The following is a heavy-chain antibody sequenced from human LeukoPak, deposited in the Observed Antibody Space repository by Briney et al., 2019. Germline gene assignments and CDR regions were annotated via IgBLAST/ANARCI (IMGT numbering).Heavy chain of an antibody. Sequence: SETLSLTCTVSGVSISSYYWSWIRQPPGKGLEWIGYIYYSGSTNYNPSLKSRVTISVDTSKNQFSLKLSSVTAADTAVYYCARDKWSGYSYWYFDLWGRGTLVTVSS. D-gene: IGHD3-3*01. V-gene: IGHV4-59*01. J-gene: IGHJ2*01. CDR3: ARDKWSGYSYWYFDL. CDR2: IYYSGST. CDR1: GVSISSYY.